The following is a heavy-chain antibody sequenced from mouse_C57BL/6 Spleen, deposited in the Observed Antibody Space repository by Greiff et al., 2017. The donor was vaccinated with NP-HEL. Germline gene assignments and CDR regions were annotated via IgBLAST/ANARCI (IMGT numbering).Heavy chain of an antibody. Sequence: VQLVESGPGLVQPSQSLSITCTVSGFSLTSYGVHWVRQSPGKGLEWLGVIWSGGSTDYNAAFISRLSISKDNSKSQVFFKMNSLQADDTAIYYCARRGNGAMDYWGQGTSVTVSS. J-gene: IGHJ4*01. CDR2: IWSGGST. D-gene: IGHD2-1*01. CDR1: GFSLTSYG. V-gene: IGHV2-2*01. CDR3: ARRGNGAMDY.